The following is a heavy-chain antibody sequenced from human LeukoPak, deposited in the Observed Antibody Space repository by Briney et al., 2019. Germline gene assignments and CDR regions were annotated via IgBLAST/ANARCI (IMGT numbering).Heavy chain of an antibody. Sequence: SETLSLTCTVSGGSISSSSYYWGWIRQPPGKGLEWIGSIYYSGSTYYNPSLKSRVTISVDTSKNQFSLKLSSVTAADTAVYYCASGYDYVWGSYRQRGAFDIWGKGQWSPSLQ. CDR3: ASGYDYVWGSYRQRGAFDI. D-gene: IGHD3-16*02. V-gene: IGHV4-39*07. CDR2: IYYSGST. J-gene: IGHJ3*02. CDR1: GGSISSSSYY.